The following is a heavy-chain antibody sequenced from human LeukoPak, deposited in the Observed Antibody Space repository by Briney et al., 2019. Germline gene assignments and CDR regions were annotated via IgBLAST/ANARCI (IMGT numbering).Heavy chain of an antibody. V-gene: IGHV3-23*01. D-gene: IGHD6-13*01. CDR3: AKASRLEGYSSSWYVFDY. CDR2: ISGSGGST. Sequence: PGGSLRLFCAASGFTFSSYAMSWVRQAPGKGLEWVSAISGSGGSTYYADSVKGRFTISRDNSKNTLYLQMNSLRAEDTAVYYCAKASRLEGYSSSWYVFDYWGQGTLVTVSS. CDR1: GFTFSSYA. J-gene: IGHJ4*02.